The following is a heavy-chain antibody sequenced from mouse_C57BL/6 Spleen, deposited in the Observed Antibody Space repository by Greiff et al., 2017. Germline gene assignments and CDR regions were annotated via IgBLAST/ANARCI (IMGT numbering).Heavy chain of an antibody. CDR1: GFTFSSYG. D-gene: IGHD1-1*01. J-gene: IGHJ3*01. Sequence: EVKLMESGGDLVKPGGSLKLSCAASGFTFSSYGMSWVRQTPDKRLEWVATISSGGSYTYYPDSVKGRFTISRDNAKNTLYLQMSSLKSEDTAMYYCARPRLIYTVVEGGFAYWGQGTLVTVSA. CDR3: ARPRLIYTVVEGGFAY. V-gene: IGHV5-6*01. CDR2: ISSGGSYT.